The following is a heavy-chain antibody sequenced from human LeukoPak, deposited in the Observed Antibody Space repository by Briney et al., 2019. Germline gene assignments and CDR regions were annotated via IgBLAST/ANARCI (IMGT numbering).Heavy chain of an antibody. D-gene: IGHD3-22*01. CDR3: ARDPYDSSGYYSYFDY. Sequence: PGGSLRLSCAASGFTFSSYWMNWARQAPGKGLVWVSRINSDGSSTSYADSVKGRFTISRDNAKNTLYLQMNSLRAEDTAVYYCARDPYDSSGYYSYFDYWGQGTLVTVSS. CDR2: INSDGSST. CDR1: GFTFSSYW. V-gene: IGHV3-74*01. J-gene: IGHJ4*02.